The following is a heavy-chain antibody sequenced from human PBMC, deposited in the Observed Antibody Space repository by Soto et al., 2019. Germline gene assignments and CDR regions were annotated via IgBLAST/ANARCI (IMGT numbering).Heavy chain of an antibody. Sequence: SETLSLTCAVSGFFISSGNYWGWIRKPPGKGLEWIGSIFRGGNTYYNPSLKSRVTISVDMSKNQFSLKLNPVAAADTAVYYCARARWYDAFDVWGQGTVVTVPS. V-gene: IGHV4-38-2*01. CDR2: IFRGGNT. J-gene: IGHJ3*01. D-gene: IGHD2-15*01. CDR1: GFFISSGNY. CDR3: ARARWYDAFDV.